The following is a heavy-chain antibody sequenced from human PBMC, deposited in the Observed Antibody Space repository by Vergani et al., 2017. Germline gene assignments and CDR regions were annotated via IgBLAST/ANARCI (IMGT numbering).Heavy chain of an antibody. CDR1: GGSISSGSYY. CDR3: ARAPFVSMIVVVITTGYFDY. CDR2: IYYSGST. Sequence: QLQLQESGPGLVKPSETLSLTCTVSGGSISSGSYYWGWIRQPPGKGLEWIGSIYYSGSTYYNPSLKSRVTISVDTSKNQFSLKLSSVTAADTAVYYCARAPFVSMIVVVITTGYFDYWGQGTLVTVSS. D-gene: IGHD3-22*01. J-gene: IGHJ4*02. V-gene: IGHV4-39*07.